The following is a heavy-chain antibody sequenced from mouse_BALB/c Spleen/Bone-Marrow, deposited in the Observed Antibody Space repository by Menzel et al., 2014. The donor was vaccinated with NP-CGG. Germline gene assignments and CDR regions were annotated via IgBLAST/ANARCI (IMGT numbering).Heavy chain of an antibody. CDR2: ISYDGSN. CDR3: ARGNYVDY. V-gene: IGHV3-6*02. J-gene: IGHJ2*01. CDR1: GYSITSGYY. Sequence: DVKLQESGPGLVKPSQSLSLTCSVTGYSITSGYYWNWIRQFPGNKLEWMGYISYDGSNNYNPSLKNRISITRDTSENQFFLKLNSVTTEDTATYYCARGNYVDYWGQGTTLTVSS.